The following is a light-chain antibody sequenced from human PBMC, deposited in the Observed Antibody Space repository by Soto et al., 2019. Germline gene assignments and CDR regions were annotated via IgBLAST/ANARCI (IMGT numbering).Light chain of an antibody. Sequence: QSVLTQPASVSGSPGQSITISCTGTSSYVWSYNLVSWYQQHPGKAPKLMIYEGSKRPSGVSNRFSGSKSGNTASLTISGLQAEDEADYYCCSYAGSSTFAFGTGTKVTVL. CDR3: CSYAGSSTFA. J-gene: IGLJ1*01. V-gene: IGLV2-23*01. CDR2: EGS. CDR1: SSYVWSYNL.